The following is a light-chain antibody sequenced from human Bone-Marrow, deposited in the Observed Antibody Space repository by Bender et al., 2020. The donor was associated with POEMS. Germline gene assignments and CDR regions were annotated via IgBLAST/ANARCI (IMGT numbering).Light chain of an antibody. CDR2: E. J-gene: IGLJ1*01. CDR3: SSYAGSNNLGV. Sequence: QSALTQPASVSGSPGQSITISCTGTSSDVGGSNLVSWYQQHPGTAPQLIIYEASGVSNRFSASKSGNTASLTISGLQAEDEADYYCSSYAGSNNLGVFGTGTKVTVL. V-gene: IGLV2-23*01. CDR1: SSDVGGSNL.